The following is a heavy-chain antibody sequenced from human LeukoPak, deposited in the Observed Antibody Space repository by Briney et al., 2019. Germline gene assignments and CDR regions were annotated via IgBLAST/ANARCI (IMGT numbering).Heavy chain of an antibody. Sequence: SETLSLTCAVYGGSFSGYYWSWIRQPPGKGLEWIGEINHSGSTNYNPSLKSRVTISVDTSKNQFSLKLSSVTAADTAVYYCARVRYDSSGYYDDYWGQGTLVTVSS. CDR3: ARVRYDSSGYYDDY. CDR1: GGSFSGYY. D-gene: IGHD3-22*01. V-gene: IGHV4-34*09. CDR2: INHSGST. J-gene: IGHJ4*02.